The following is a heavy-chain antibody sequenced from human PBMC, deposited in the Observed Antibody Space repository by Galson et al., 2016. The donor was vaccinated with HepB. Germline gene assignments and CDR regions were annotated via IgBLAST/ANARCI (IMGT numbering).Heavy chain of an antibody. D-gene: IGHD1-14*01. CDR1: GFNFRSFD. Sequence: SLRLSCAASGFNFRSFDMSWVRQAPGKGLEWVSGITYVGVRYYADSVKGRFAISRDDSSGQVFREMHSLRGEDTALYYCAKHWIRTHDLWGQGTLVTVSS. CDR3: AKHWIRTHDL. CDR2: ITYVGVR. V-gene: IGHV3-23*01. J-gene: IGHJ5*02.